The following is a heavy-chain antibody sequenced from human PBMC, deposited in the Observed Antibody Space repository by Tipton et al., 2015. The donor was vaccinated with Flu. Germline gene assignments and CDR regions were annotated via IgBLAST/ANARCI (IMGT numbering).Heavy chain of an antibody. CDR1: GGSISRYY. Sequence: TLSLTCTVSGGSISRYYWSWIRQPAGKGLEWIGRIYTSGSTNYNPSLKSRVTMSVDTSKNQFSLKLSSVTAADTAVYYCARDYPASQWFGGSNWFDPWGQGTLVTVSS. J-gene: IGHJ5*02. CDR3: ARDYPASQWFGGSNWFDP. V-gene: IGHV4-4*07. D-gene: IGHD3-10*01. CDR2: IYTSGST.